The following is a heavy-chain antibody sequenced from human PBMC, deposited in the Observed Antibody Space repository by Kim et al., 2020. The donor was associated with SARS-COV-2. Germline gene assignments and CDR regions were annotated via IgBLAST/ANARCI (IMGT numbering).Heavy chain of an antibody. J-gene: IGHJ6*02. V-gene: IGHV1-24*01. Sequence: ASVKVSCKVSGYTLTELSMHWVRQAPGKGLEWMGGFDPEDGETIYAQKFQGRVTMTEDTSTDTAYMELSSLRSEDTAVYYCATYYGLAYYYGMDVWGQGTTVTVSS. CDR1: GYTLTELS. D-gene: IGHD3-10*01. CDR3: ATYYGLAYYYGMDV. CDR2: FDPEDGET.